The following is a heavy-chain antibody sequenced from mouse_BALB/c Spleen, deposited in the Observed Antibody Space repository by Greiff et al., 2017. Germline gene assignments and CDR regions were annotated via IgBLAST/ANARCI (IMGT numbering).Heavy chain of an antibody. CDR1: GFTFSSYA. Sequence: EVKLVESGGGLVKPGGSLKLSCAASGFTFSSYAMSWVRQTPEKRLEWVASISSGGSTYYPDSVKGRFTISRDNARNILYLQMSSLRSEDTAMYYCASVAGSSYNGYLDVWGAGTTVTVSS. CDR2: ISSGGST. V-gene: IGHV5-6-5*01. CDR3: ASVAGSSYNGYLDV. J-gene: IGHJ1*01. D-gene: IGHD1-1*01.